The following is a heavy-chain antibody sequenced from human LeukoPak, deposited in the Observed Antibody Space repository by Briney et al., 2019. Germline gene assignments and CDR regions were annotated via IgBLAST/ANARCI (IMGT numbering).Heavy chain of an antibody. J-gene: IGHJ5*02. V-gene: IGHV1-69*01. Sequence: SVKVSCKASGGTFSSYAISWVQQAPGQGLEWMGGIIPIFGTANYAQKFQGRVTITADESTSTAYMELSSLRSEDTAVYYCARIKLGTYYGSGSYEAFDPWGQGTLVTVSS. CDR3: ARIKLGTYYGSGSYEAFDP. CDR2: IIPIFGTA. CDR1: GGTFSSYA. D-gene: IGHD3-10*01.